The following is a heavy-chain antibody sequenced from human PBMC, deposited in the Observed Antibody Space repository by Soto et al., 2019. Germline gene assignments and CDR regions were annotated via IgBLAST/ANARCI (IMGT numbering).Heavy chain of an antibody. CDR1: GGSFSGYY. CDR3: ATGNSSGWLDY. CDR2: INHSGST. V-gene: IGHV4-34*01. D-gene: IGHD6-19*01. Sequence: SETLSLTCAVYGGSFSGYYWSWIRQPPGNGLEWIGEINHSGSTNYNPSLKSRVTISVDTSKNQFSLKLSSVTAADTAVYYCATGNSSGWLDYWGQGTLVTVSS. J-gene: IGHJ4*02.